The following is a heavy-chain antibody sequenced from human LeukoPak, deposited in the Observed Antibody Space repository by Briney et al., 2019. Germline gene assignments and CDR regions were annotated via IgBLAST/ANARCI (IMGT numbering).Heavy chain of an antibody. Sequence: PGGSLRLSCSASGFTFSSYAMHWVRQAPGKGLEYVSAISSNGGSTYYADSVKGRFAISRDNSKHTLYLQMSSLRAEDTDVYYCVKGTLGLNFDYWGQGTLVTVSS. D-gene: IGHD2-15*01. CDR3: VKGTLGLNFDY. CDR2: ISSNGGST. CDR1: GFTFSSYA. J-gene: IGHJ4*02. V-gene: IGHV3-64D*06.